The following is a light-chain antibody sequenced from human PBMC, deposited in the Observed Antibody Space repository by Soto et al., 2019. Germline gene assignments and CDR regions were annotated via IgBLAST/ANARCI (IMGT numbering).Light chain of an antibody. CDR2: DAS. CDR3: HQRNQ. CDR1: QTVRNNY. V-gene: IGKV3D-20*02. J-gene: IGKJ5*01. Sequence: EIVLTQSPGTLSLSHGARATLSCRASQTVRNNYLAWYQQKPGQAPRLLIYDASSRATGIPARFSGSRSGTDFTLTISSVEPEDFAMYDCHQRNQFCQGTRLEIK.